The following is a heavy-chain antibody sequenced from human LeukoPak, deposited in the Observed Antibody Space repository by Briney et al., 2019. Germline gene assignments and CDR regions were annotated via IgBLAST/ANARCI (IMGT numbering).Heavy chain of an antibody. CDR1: GGTFSSYA. CDR3: ARDGRYTWYFDF. V-gene: IGHV1-69*13. CDR2: IIPIFGTA. J-gene: IGHJ4*02. D-gene: IGHD2-2*02. Sequence: ASVKVSCKASGGTFSSYAISWVRQAPGQGLEWMGGIIPIFGTANYAQKFQGRVTITADESTSTAYMELSNLRFDDTATYYCARDGRYTWYFDFWGQGTLVTVSS.